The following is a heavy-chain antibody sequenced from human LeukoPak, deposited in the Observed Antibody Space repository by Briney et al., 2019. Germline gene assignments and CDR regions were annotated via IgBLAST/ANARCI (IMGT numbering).Heavy chain of an antibody. D-gene: IGHD3-22*01. Sequence: GESLRLSCAASGFIFSDDNMNWVRQAPGKGLEWVSYISSGSSTIYYADSVEGRFTISRDNAKNSLYLQMNSLTDEDTAVYYCAREPPGNYDSSGHYYAYFDCWGQGTLVTVSS. CDR3: AREPPGNYDSSGHYYAYFDC. CDR2: ISSGSSTI. J-gene: IGHJ4*02. CDR1: GFIFSDDN. V-gene: IGHV3-48*02.